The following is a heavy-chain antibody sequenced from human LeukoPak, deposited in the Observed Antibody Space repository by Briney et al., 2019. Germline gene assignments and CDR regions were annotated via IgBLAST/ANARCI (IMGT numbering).Heavy chain of an antibody. CDR2: ISGSGGST. CDR1: KFAFSSYA. D-gene: IGHD2-2*01. J-gene: IGHJ4*02. V-gene: IGHV3-23*01. Sequence: GGSLRLSCAASKFAFSSYAMSWVRQAPGKGLEWVSAISGSGGSTYYADSVKGRFTISRDNSKNTLYLQMNSLRAEDTAVYYCAKGGKTIMCPTSCYDYWGQGTLVTVSS. CDR3: AKGGKTIMCPTSCYDY.